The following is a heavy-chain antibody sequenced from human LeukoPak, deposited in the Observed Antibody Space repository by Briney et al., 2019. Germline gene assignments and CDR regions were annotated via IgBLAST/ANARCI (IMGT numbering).Heavy chain of an antibody. CDR3: PHSSYGGLFDY. CDR2: IYWDDDK. V-gene: IGHV2-5*02. J-gene: IGHJ4*02. D-gene: IGHD4-23*01. Sequence: SGPTLVNPTQTLTLTCTFSGFSLSTSGVGVGWIRQPPGKALEWLALIYWDDDKRYSPSLKSRLTITKDTSKNQVVLTMTNMAPGDTPKYSWPHSSYGGLFDYWGQETLVTVS. CDR1: GFSLSTSGVG.